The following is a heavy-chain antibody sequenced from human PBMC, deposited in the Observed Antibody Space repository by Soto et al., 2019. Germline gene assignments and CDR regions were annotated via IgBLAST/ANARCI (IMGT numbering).Heavy chain of an antibody. CDR1: GFSLSTSGVG. CDR2: IYWDDDN. CDR3: APRLTYVSGSYFDY. Sequence: QITLKESGPTLVKPTQTLTLTCTFSGFSLSTSGVGVGWIRQPPGKALEWLALIYWDDDNRYSPSLKSRLTITKDPSKIQVVLTMTNMHPVDTATYYCAPRLTYVSGSYFDYWCQGTLVTVSS. J-gene: IGHJ4*02. V-gene: IGHV2-5*02. D-gene: IGHD3-10*01.